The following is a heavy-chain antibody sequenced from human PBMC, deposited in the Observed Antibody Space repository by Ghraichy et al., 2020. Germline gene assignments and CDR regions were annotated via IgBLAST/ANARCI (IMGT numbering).Heavy chain of an antibody. CDR1: GGSISSGSYY. CDR2: IYTSGST. CDR3: ARDRGSSRYFDY. J-gene: IGHJ4*02. Sequence: TLSLTCTVSGGSISSGSYYWSWIRQPAGKGLEWIGRIYTSGSTNYNPSLKSRVTMSVDTSKNQFSLKLSSVTAADTAVYYCARDRGSSRYFDYWGQGTLVTVSS. D-gene: IGHD6-6*01. V-gene: IGHV4-61*02.